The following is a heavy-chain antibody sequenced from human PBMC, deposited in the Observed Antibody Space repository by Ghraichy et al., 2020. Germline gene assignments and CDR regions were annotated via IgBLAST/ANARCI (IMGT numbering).Heavy chain of an antibody. CDR3: ARGRLVGATHFDY. Sequence: SVKVSCKASGGTFSSYAISWVRQAPGQGLEWMGGIIPIFGTANYAQKFQGRVTITADESTSTAYMELSSLRSEDTAEYYCARGRLVGATHFDYWGQGTLVTVSS. CDR1: GGTFSSYA. V-gene: IGHV1-69*13. J-gene: IGHJ4*02. D-gene: IGHD1-26*01. CDR2: IIPIFGTA.